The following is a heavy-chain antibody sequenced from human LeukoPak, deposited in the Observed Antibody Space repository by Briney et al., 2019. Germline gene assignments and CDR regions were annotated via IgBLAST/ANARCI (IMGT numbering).Heavy chain of an antibody. J-gene: IGHJ4*02. CDR1: GYTFTSYY. D-gene: IGHD3-22*01. CDR2: IIPIFGTA. V-gene: IGHV1-69*13. CDR3: AKHDSSGYYVLDY. Sequence: SVKVSCKASGYTFTSYYMHWVRQAPGQGLEWMGGIIPIFGTANYAQKFQGRVTITADESTSTAYMELSSLRSEDTAVYYCAKHDSSGYYVLDYWGQGTLVTVSS.